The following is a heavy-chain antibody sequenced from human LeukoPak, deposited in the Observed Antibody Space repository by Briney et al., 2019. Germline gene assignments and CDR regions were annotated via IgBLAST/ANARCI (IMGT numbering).Heavy chain of an antibody. CDR1: GFTFSGYA. D-gene: IGHD4-17*01. Sequence: PGGSLRLSCAASGFTFSGYAIIWVRQAPGKGLEWVSGISGSGANTFYADSVKGRFTVSRDNSKNSLFLQMNSLRADDTAVYYCAKDNGDYGAYFYYYMDVWGKGTTVTVSS. V-gene: IGHV3-23*01. CDR3: AKDNGDYGAYFYYYMDV. J-gene: IGHJ6*03. CDR2: ISGSGANT.